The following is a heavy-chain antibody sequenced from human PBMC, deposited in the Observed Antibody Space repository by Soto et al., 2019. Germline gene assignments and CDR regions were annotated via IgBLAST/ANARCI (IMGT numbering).Heavy chain of an antibody. D-gene: IGHD3-10*01. Sequence: QVQLVQSGAEVKKPGASVRVSCKPSGYTFTSYAITWVRQAPGRGLERMGWIDPFTGDTTYAQNFQGRVTMTTDTSTDTAYVELRSLTSDDAAVYYCARGLVRAVITHFDYWGQGTLVTVSS. CDR1: GYTFTSYA. V-gene: IGHV1-18*01. CDR3: ARGLVRAVITHFDY. CDR2: IDPFTGDT. J-gene: IGHJ4*02.